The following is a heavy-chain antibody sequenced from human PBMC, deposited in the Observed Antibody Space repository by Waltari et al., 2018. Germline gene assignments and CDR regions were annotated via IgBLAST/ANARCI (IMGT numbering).Heavy chain of an antibody. D-gene: IGHD4-17*01. V-gene: IGHV3-7*01. CDR2: IKQDGSEK. J-gene: IGHJ4*02. CDR3: ARDRLGYGDYDY. CDR1: TFTFRAFW. Sequence: EVHLVESGGGLVQPGGSLRLSCAASTFTFRAFWMSGVRQAPGKGLEWVANIKQDGSEKYYMDAVEGRFTISRDNAKNSVYLQMNSLRVEDTAVYYCARDRLGYGDYDYWGQGTLVTVSS.